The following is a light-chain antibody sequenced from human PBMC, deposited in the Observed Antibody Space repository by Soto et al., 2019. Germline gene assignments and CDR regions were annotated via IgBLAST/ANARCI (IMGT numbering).Light chain of an antibody. V-gene: IGLV2-14*01. CDR1: NSDVGAFNF. CDR2: EVS. CDR3: TSYTSTSHYV. J-gene: IGLJ1*01. Sequence: HSALTQPASVSGSPGQSITISCTGTNSDVGAFNFVFWYQQHPGKAPKLIIYEVSNRPSGVSNRFSGSKSGNTASLTISGLQAEDEADYYCTSYTSTSHYVFGTGTKLTVL.